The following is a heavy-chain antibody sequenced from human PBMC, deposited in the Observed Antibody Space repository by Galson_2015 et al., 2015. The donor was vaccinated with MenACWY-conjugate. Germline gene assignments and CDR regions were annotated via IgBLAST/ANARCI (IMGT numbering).Heavy chain of an antibody. J-gene: IGHJ6*02. CDR1: GYSFTSYW. D-gene: IGHD3-9*01. CDR2: IYPGDSDT. CDR3: ARGVLTGYYSDYYGMDV. Sequence: QSGAEVKKPGESLKISCKGSGYSFTSYWIGWVRQMPGKGLAWMGIIYPGDSDTRYSPSFQGQVTISADKSISTAYLQWSSLKASDTAMYYCARGVLTGYYSDYYGMDVWGQGTTVTVSS. V-gene: IGHV5-51*01.